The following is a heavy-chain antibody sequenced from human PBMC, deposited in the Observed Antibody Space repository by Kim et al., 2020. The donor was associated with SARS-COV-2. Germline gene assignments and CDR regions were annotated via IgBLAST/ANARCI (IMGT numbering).Heavy chain of an antibody. J-gene: IGHJ6*02. V-gene: IGHV1-69*13. CDR3: ARTEVTGGLYYYYGMDV. D-gene: IGHD1-20*01. CDR2: IIPIFGTA. CDR1: GGTFSSYA. Sequence: SVKVSCKASGGTFSSYAISWVRQAPGQGLEWMGGIIPIFGTANYAQKFQGRVTITADESTSTAYMELISLTSEDTAVYYCARTEVTGGLYYYYGMDVWGQGTTVTVSS.